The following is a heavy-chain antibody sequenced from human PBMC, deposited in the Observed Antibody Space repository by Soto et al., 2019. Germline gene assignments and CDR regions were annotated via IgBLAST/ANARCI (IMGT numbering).Heavy chain of an antibody. Sequence: LSLTCTVSGASISSHYWSWIRQPPGKGLEWIGYISDSGTTNYNPSLKSRVTISVDTSKNQFSLKLNSMTAADTAVYYCARHHRYCSGSSCYLFDNWGQGTLVTVSS. V-gene: IGHV4-59*08. CDR3: ARHHRYCSGSSCYLFDN. D-gene: IGHD2-15*01. CDR2: ISDSGTT. CDR1: GASISSHY. J-gene: IGHJ4*02.